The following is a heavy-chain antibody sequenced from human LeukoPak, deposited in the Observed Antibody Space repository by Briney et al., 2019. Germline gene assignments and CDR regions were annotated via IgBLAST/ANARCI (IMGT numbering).Heavy chain of an antibody. CDR3: AKNSQWLVAYYFDY. D-gene: IGHD6-19*01. Sequence: GSLRLSCAASGFTFKTYTMNWVRQAPGKGLEWISSITSNSKYIFYADSVKGRFTISRDNSKNTLYLQMNSLRAEDTAVYYCAKNSQWLVAYYFDYWGQGTLVTVSS. CDR1: GFTFKTYT. J-gene: IGHJ4*02. CDR2: ITSNSKYI. V-gene: IGHV3-21*04.